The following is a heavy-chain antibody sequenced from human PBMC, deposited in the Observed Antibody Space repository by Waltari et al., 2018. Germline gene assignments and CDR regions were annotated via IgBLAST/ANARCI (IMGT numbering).Heavy chain of an antibody. CDR2: VNPTGST. CDR1: GGAFDSYY. D-gene: IGHD3-22*01. CDR3: ARGHPRFDYEKSDYYAYWFDP. V-gene: IGHV4-34*01. Sequence: QVELQQWGAGLLRPSETLSLTCSVSGGAFDSYYWTWIRQAPGRGLEWLGEVNPTGSTNYNPSLKSRLSLSVETSRNQVSLKMTSVTGADTAVYFCARGHPRFDYEKSDYYAYWFDPWGQGTQVTVS. J-gene: IGHJ5*02.